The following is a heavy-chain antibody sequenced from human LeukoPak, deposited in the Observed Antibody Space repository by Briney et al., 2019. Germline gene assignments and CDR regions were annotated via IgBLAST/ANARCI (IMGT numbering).Heavy chain of an antibody. CDR1: GGTFSSYA. CDR2: IIPIFGIA. V-gene: IGHV1-69*04. Sequence: SVKVSCKASGGTFSSYAISRVRQAPGQGLEWMGRIIPIFGIANYAQKFQGRVTITADKSTSTAYMELSSLRSEDTAVYYCARATVGATAFDYWGQGTLVTVSS. CDR3: ARATVGATAFDY. J-gene: IGHJ4*02. D-gene: IGHD1-26*01.